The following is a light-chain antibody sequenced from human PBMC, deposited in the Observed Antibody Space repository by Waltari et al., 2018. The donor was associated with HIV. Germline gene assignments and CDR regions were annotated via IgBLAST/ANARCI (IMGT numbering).Light chain of an antibody. J-gene: IGKJ4*01. Sequence: LSVSPGERATLSCRASQSVGSNLAWYQQKPGQAPRLLIYGASTRATGVPARFTGSGSGTEFTLTISSLQSEDFAVYYCHQYNNWPPVTFGGGTKVEIK. V-gene: IGKV3-15*01. CDR3: HQYNNWPPVT. CDR2: GAS. CDR1: QSVGSN.